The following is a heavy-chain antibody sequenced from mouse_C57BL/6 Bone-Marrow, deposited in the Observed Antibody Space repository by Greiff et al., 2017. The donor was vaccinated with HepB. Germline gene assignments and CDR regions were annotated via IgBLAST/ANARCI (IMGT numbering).Heavy chain of an antibody. CDR3: AKRGYFAYYYAMDY. CDR2: IGPGSGST. D-gene: IGHD2-14*01. CDR1: GYTFTDYY. Sequence: VQLQQSGAELVKPGASVKISCKASGYTFTDYYINWVKQRPGQGLEWIGKIGPGSGSTYYNEKFKGKATLTADKSSSTAYMQLSSLTSEDSAVYFCAKRGYFAYYYAMDYWGQGTSVTVSS. V-gene: IGHV1-77*01. J-gene: IGHJ4*01.